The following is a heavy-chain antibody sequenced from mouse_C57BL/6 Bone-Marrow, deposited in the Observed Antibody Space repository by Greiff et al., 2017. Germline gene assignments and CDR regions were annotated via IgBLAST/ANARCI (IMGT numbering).Heavy chain of an antibody. CDR3: ARPVYGWAMDY. CDR2: ISSGSSTI. Sequence: EVHLVESGGGLVKPGGSLKLSCAASGFTFSDYGMHWVRQAPGKGLEWVAYISSGSSTIYYADTVKGRFTISRDKAKNTLFLQMTSLRSEDTAMYYCARPVYGWAMDYWGQGTSVTVSS. J-gene: IGHJ4*01. D-gene: IGHD1-1*01. V-gene: IGHV5-17*01. CDR1: GFTFSDYG.